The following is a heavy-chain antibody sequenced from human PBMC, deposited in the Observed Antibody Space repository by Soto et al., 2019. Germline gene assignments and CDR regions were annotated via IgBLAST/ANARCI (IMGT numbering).Heavy chain of an antibody. V-gene: IGHV1-18*01. CDR3: ARDDLYGFGELLSMDV. CDR1: GYTFTSYG. Sequence: ASVKVSCKASGYTFTSYGISWVRQAPGQGLEWMGWISAYNGNTNYAQKLQGRVTMTTDTSTSTAYMELRSLRSDDTAVYYCARDDLYGFGELLSMDVWGKGTTVTVSS. J-gene: IGHJ6*03. CDR2: ISAYNGNT. D-gene: IGHD3-10*01.